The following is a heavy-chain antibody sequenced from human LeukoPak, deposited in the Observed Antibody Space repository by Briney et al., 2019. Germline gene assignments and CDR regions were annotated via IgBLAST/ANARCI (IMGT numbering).Heavy chain of an antibody. CDR1: GFTFSSYG. D-gene: IGHD3-9*01. J-gene: IGHJ5*01. CDR3: VRDWDHFDFDS. Sequence: GGSLRLSCAASGFTFSSYGMHWVRQAPGKGLEWVAVIWYDGSNENYADSVKGRLTISRDNSKNTVYLQMNSLRDDDTAVYYCVRDWDHFDFDSWGLGTLVTVSS. CDR2: IWYDGSNE. V-gene: IGHV3-33*01.